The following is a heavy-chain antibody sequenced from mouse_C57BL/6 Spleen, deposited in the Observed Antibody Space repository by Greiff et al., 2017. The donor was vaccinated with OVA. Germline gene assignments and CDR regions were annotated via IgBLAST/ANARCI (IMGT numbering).Heavy chain of an antibody. J-gene: IGHJ4*01. D-gene: IGHD2-2*01. Sequence: QVHVKQPGAELVKPGASVKMSCKASGYTFTSYWITWVKQRPGQGLEWIGDIYPGSGSTNYNGKFKSKATLTVDTSSSTAYMQLSSLTSEDSAVYYCARGGYPYAMDYWGQGTSVTVSS. CDR2: IYPGSGST. V-gene: IGHV1-55*01. CDR3: ARGGYPYAMDY. CDR1: GYTFTSYW.